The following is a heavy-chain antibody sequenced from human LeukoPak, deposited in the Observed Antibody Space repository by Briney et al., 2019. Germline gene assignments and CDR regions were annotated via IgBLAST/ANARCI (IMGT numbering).Heavy chain of an antibody. Sequence: PSETLSLTCAVSGASISSASDYWGWIRQPPGKELEWLGSIYYGGSTYDNPSLRSRVTISVDTSKNQFSLKLTSVTAADTAVYYCARIGGGSWRNPGYWFDPWGQGNLVTVSS. V-gene: IGHV4-39*01. D-gene: IGHD2-15*01. CDR1: GASISSASDY. J-gene: IGHJ5*02. CDR2: IYYGGST. CDR3: ARIGGGSWRNPGYWFDP.